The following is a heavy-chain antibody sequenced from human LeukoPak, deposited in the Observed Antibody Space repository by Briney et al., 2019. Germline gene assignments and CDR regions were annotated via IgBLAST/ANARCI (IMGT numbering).Heavy chain of an antibody. CDR2: INPNSGGT. D-gene: IGHD2-15*01. J-gene: IGHJ3*02. Sequence: ASVKVSCKASGYTFTGYYMHWVRQAPGQGLEWMGWINPNSGGTNYVQKFQGRVTMTRDTSISTAYMELSRLRSDDTAVYYCASGGVVVAADDAFDIWGQGTMVTVSS. CDR1: GYTFTGYY. CDR3: ASGGVVVAADDAFDI. V-gene: IGHV1-2*02.